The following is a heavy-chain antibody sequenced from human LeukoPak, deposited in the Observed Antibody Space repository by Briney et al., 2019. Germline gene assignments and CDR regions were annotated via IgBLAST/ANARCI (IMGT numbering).Heavy chain of an antibody. CDR3: STANKGYFS. J-gene: IGHJ5*01. CDR1: GFSFSGAW. CDR2: VKGKTDGETT. V-gene: IGHV3-15*01. Sequence: GGSLRPSCAASGFSFSGAWMSWVRQAPGKGLEWIARVKGKTDGETTEYAAPVRGRFTISRDDSKNTLYLQMNSLKIEDTAVYHCSTANKGYFSWGHGTLVTVSS. D-gene: IGHD1-26*01.